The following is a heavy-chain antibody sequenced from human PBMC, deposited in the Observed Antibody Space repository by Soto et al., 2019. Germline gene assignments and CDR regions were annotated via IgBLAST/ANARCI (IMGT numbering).Heavy chain of an antibody. Sequence: SVKVSCKASGGTFSSYAISWVRQAPGQGLEWMGGIIPIFGTANYAQKFQGRVTITADESTSTAYMELSSLRSEDTAVYYCASYAAREMATIFGIDYWGQGTLVTVSS. CDR3: ASYAAREMATIFGIDY. V-gene: IGHV1-69*13. CDR1: GGTFSSYA. D-gene: IGHD3-10*02. J-gene: IGHJ4*02. CDR2: IIPIFGTA.